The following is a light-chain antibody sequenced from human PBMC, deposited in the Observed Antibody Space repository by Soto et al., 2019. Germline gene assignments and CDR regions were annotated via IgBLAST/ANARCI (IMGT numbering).Light chain of an antibody. CDR1: QSVRSS. V-gene: IGKV3-15*01. Sequence: EIVITQSPSTLSLCLLEIVTLSCRASQSVRSSLAWYQQKPGQAPRLLIYDASTRAPGIPARFSGSGSGTELTLTISSLQSDDFAVYHCQQYNNWPPTFGHGTRLEIK. CDR2: DAS. J-gene: IGKJ5*01. CDR3: QQYNNWPPT.